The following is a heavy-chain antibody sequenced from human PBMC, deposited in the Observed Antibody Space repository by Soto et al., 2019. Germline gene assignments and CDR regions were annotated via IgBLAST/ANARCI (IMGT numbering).Heavy chain of an antibody. D-gene: IGHD6-13*01. V-gene: IGHV4-39*01. CDR1: GGSISSSSYY. Sequence: ASETLSLTCTVSGGSISSSSYYWGWIRQPPGKGLEWIGSIYYSGSTYYNPSLKSRVTISVDTSKNQFSLKLSSVTAADTAVYYCARLGSLFDYWGQGTLVTVSS. CDR3: ARLGSLFDY. CDR2: IYYSGST. J-gene: IGHJ4*02.